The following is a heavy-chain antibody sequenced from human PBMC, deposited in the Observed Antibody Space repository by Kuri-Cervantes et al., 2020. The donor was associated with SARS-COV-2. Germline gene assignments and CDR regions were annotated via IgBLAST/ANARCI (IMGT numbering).Heavy chain of an antibody. J-gene: IGHJ6*02. CDR1: GGSISSYY. V-gene: IGHV4-59*01. Sequence: GSLRLSCTVSGGSISSYYWSWIRQPPGKGLEWIGSISSSGNTHYNPSLKSRVTMSVDTSKNQFSLKLSSVTAADTAVYHCARYSSAWHPLGMDAWGQGTTVTVSS. CDR2: ISSSGNT. D-gene: IGHD6-19*01. CDR3: ARYSSAWHPLGMDA.